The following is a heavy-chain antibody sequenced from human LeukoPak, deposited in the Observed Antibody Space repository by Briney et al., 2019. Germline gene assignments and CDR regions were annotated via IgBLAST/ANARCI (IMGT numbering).Heavy chain of an antibody. D-gene: IGHD6-19*01. Sequence: GPSVKVSCXASGGTFSSYAISWVRQAPGQGLKWMGGIIPIFGTANYAQKFQGRVTITTDESTSTAYMELSSLRSEDTAVYYCARDGSSGWLDYWGQGTLVTVSS. CDR3: ARDGSSGWLDY. CDR1: GGTFSSYA. J-gene: IGHJ4*02. V-gene: IGHV1-69*05. CDR2: IIPIFGTA.